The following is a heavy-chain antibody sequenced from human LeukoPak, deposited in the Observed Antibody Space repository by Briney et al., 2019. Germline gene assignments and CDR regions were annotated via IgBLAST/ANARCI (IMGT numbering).Heavy chain of an antibody. J-gene: IGHJ4*02. Sequence: APVKVSCKPSGYTFTAYYIHWVRQAPAQGLEWMGWINPNSGVTNYAQSFQGRVTMTGDTSINTAYMELDRLTSNDTAVYYCAKGDIYFDYWGQGTLVTVSS. CDR3: AKGDIYFDY. V-gene: IGHV1-2*02. CDR2: INPNSGVT. CDR1: GYTFTAYY.